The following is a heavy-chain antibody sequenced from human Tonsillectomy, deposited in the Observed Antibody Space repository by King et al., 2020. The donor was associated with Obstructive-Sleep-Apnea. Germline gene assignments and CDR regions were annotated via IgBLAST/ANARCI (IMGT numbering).Heavy chain of an antibody. Sequence: VQLVESGGGLIKPGGSLTICCAASGFTVSSYSMSWVRQAPGKGLEWVSSITCSSSSKCYADSVKGRFTISRDNAKNSLYLQMNSLRAEDTAVYYCARDEGYSYASGWFDPWGQGTLVTVSS. V-gene: IGHV3-21*06. D-gene: IGHD5-18*01. CDR2: ITCSSSSK. CDR3: ARDEGYSYASGWFDP. J-gene: IGHJ5*02. CDR1: GFTVSSYS.